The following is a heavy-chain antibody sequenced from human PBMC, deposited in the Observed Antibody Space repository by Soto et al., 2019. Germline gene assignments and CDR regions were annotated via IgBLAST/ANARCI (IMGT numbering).Heavy chain of an antibody. CDR1: GFSLITSGLG. Sequence: SGPTLVNPTQTLTLTFTFSGFSLITSGLGVGWIRQPPGKALEWLALIYWDDDKRYSPSLKSRLTITKDTSKNQVVLTMTNMDPVDTATYYCAHADQPPFDSPPGAFDSWGHGTMVTVSS. CDR3: AHADQPPFDSPPGAFDS. D-gene: IGHD3-22*01. J-gene: IGHJ3*02. CDR2: IYWDDDK. V-gene: IGHV2-5*02.